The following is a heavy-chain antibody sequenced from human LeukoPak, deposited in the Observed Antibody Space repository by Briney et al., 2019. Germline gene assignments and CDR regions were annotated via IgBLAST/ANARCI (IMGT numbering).Heavy chain of an antibody. J-gene: IGHJ4*02. D-gene: IGHD1-26*01. CDR1: GFTFSSYA. Sequence: PGGSLRLSCAASGFTFSSYAMSWVRQAPGKGLEWVSAISGSGGSTYYADSVKGRFTISRDNSKNTLSVQMNSLRAADTAVYYCAKDRGLCELGYWGQGTMVTVSS. CDR3: AKDRGLCELGY. V-gene: IGHV3-23*01. CDR2: ISGSGGST.